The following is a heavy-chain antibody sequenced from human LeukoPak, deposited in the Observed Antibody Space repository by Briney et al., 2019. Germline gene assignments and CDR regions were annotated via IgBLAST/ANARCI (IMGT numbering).Heavy chain of an antibody. Sequence: GRSLRLSCAASGFTFSSYGMHWVRQAPGKGLEWVSVIYSGGSTYYADSVKGRFTISRDNSKNTLYLQMNSLRAEDTAVYYCAKDVWATKYLFDYWGQGTLVTVSS. D-gene: IGHD5-12*01. CDR3: AKDVWATKYLFDY. CDR2: IYSGGST. V-gene: IGHV3-23*03. CDR1: GFTFSSYG. J-gene: IGHJ4*02.